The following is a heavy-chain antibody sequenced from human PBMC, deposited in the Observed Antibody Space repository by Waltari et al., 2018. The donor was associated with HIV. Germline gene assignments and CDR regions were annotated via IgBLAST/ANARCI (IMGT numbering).Heavy chain of an antibody. CDR3: ARERYCSGGSCPFDY. D-gene: IGHD2-15*01. V-gene: IGHV4-39*07. J-gene: IGHJ4*02. CDR1: GGSISSSSYY. Sequence: QLQLQESGPGLVKPSETLSLTCTVSGGSISSSSYYLGWIRQPPGKGLEWIGSIYYSGSTYYNPSLKSRVTISVDTSKNQFSLKLSSVTAADTAVYYCARERYCSGGSCPFDYWGQGTLVTVSS. CDR2: IYYSGST.